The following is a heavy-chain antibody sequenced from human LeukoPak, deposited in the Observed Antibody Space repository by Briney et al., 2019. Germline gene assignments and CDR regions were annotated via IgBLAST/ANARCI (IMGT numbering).Heavy chain of an antibody. D-gene: IGHD3-16*01. J-gene: IGHJ4*02. Sequence: SETLSLTCAVYGGSFSGYYWSWIRQPPGKGLEWIGEINHSGSTNYNPSLKSRVTISVDTPKNQFSLKLSSVTAADTAVYYCARVNYATGYFDYWGQGTLVTVSS. V-gene: IGHV4-34*01. CDR1: GGSFSGYY. CDR2: INHSGST. CDR3: ARVNYATGYFDY.